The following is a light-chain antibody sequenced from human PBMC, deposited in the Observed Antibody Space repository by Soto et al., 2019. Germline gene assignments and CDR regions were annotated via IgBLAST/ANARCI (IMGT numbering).Light chain of an antibody. V-gene: IGKV3-20*01. CDR2: GAS. Sequence: EIVLTQSPGTLSLSPGERATLSCRASQGVSSSYLAWYQQKPGQPPRLLIYGASSRATGIPDRFSGSGSGTDFTRTITRLEPEDFAMYYCNQYRTSFGGGTKVEIK. CDR3: NQYRTS. CDR1: QGVSSSY. J-gene: IGKJ4*01.